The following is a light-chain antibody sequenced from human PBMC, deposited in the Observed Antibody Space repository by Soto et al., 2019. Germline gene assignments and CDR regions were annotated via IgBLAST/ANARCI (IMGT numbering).Light chain of an antibody. J-gene: IGKJ1*01. V-gene: IGKV1-5*03. Sequence: DIPMTQSPSTLSASVGDRVTITCRASRSVGTWLAWYQQKPGKAPKLLIYKASSLETGVPSRFSGTGSETEFTLTISGLQPDDFATYYCQQYDTNWGPFGQGTQVEVK. CDR1: RSVGTW. CDR2: KAS. CDR3: QQYDTNWGP.